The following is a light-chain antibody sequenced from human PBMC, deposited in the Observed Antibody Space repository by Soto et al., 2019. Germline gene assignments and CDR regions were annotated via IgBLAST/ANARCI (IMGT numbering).Light chain of an antibody. CDR1: SSDVGGFNY. Sequence: QSALTQPPSASGSPGQSVTISCTGTSSDVGGFNYVSWYQHHPGKAPKLMIYEVSKRPSGVPDRSSGSKSGNTASLTVSGLQAEDEADYYCSSYAGSNKGVFGGGTKLTVL. V-gene: IGLV2-8*01. J-gene: IGLJ2*01. CDR2: EVS. CDR3: SSYAGSNKGV.